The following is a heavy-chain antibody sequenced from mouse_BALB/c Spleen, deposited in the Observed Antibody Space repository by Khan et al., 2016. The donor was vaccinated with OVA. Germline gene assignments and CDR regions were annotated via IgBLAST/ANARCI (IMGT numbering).Heavy chain of an antibody. CDR1: GYTFTSYW. V-gene: IGHV1-61*01. D-gene: IGHD2-2*01. Sequence: QVQLQQSGAELVRPGASVKLSCKASGYTFTSYWTNWVKQRPGQGLEWIGMIDPSDSETHYNQIFKDKATLTVDKSSSTAYMQLSSLTSEDSAVYYCARREKYGYDPSWFAYWGQGTLVTVSA. CDR3: ARREKYGYDPSWFAY. J-gene: IGHJ3*01. CDR2: IDPSDSET.